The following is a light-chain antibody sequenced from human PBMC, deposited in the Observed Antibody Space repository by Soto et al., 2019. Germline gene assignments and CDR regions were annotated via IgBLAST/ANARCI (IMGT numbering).Light chain of an antibody. CDR2: GAS. J-gene: IGKJ2*01. CDR1: QSVSSN. V-gene: IGKV3-15*01. CDR3: QQYYNWPPYT. Sequence: EIVMTQSPATLSVSPGERATLSCRASQSVSSNLAWYQQKPGQAPRLLIYGASTRATGIPARFSGSGSGTEFTLTISSLQAEDFAVYYCQQYYNWPPYTFGQGTMLEIK.